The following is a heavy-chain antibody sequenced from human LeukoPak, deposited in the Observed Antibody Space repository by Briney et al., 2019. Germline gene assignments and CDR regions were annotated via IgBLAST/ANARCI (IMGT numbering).Heavy chain of an antibody. J-gene: IGHJ4*02. CDR1: GFTFNNYV. Sequence: PGGSLRLSCAASGFTFNNYVMNWVRQAPGKGLEWVSTISGDGTDTYYADSVKGRFTISRDNSKNTQSLQMSSLRAEDTAVYYCAKGGHFSFFDFWGQGAPVTVSS. CDR2: ISGDGTDT. D-gene: IGHD2-2*01. CDR3: AKGGHFSFFDF. V-gene: IGHV3-23*01.